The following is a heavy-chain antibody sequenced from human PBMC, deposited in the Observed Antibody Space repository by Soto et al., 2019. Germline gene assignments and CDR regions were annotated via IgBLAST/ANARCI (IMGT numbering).Heavy chain of an antibody. CDR3: ARALPTMDV. J-gene: IGHJ6*02. Sequence: GASVKVSCKASGYTFTSYYMHWVRQAPGQGLEWMGIINPSGGSTSYAQKFQGRVTMTTDTSTSTAYMELRSLRSDDTAVYYCARALPTMDVWGQGTTVTVSS. CDR1: GYTFTSYY. V-gene: IGHV1-46*01. CDR2: INPSGGST.